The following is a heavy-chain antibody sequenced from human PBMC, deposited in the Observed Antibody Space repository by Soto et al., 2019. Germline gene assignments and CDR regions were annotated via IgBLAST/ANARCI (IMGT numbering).Heavy chain of an antibody. CDR3: ARVFGSETRYYYGMDV. D-gene: IGHD6-25*01. V-gene: IGHV4-59*01. J-gene: IGHJ6*02. CDR2: IYYSGST. CDR1: GGSISSYY. Sequence: SETLSLTCTVSGGSISSYYWSWIRQPPGKGLEWIGYIYYSGSTNYNPSLKSRVTISVDTSKNQFSLKLSSVTAADTAVYYCARVFGSETRYYYGMDVWGQGXTVTVPS.